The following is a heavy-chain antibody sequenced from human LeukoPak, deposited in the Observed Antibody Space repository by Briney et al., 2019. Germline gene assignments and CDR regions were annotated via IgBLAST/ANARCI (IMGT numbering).Heavy chain of an antibody. Sequence: PGGSLRLSCVASGFTFSNYWMSWVRQAPGKGLEWVANINQDGSEKYYVDSVKGRFTISRDNAKKSLYLQMNSLRAEDTALYYCARRDIVVVPAAIFGAFDIWGQGTMVTVSS. CDR2: INQDGSEK. V-gene: IGHV3-7*03. J-gene: IGHJ3*02. D-gene: IGHD2-2*02. CDR3: ARRDIVVVPAAIFGAFDI. CDR1: GFTFSNYW.